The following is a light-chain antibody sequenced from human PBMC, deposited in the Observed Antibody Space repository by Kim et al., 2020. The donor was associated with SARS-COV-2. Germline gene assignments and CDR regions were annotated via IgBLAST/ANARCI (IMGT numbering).Light chain of an antibody. Sequence: SVGDRVTIPCRASQSISNYLNWYQQKPGKAPKLLIYAASSLHSGAPSRFSGSGSGTDFTLTITSLQPEDFATYFCQQSHTAPLLSFGGGTKVDIK. CDR1: QSISNY. CDR3: QQSHTAPLLS. CDR2: AAS. V-gene: IGKV1-39*01. J-gene: IGKJ4*01.